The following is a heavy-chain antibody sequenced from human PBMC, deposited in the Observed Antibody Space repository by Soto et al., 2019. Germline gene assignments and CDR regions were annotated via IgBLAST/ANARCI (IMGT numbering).Heavy chain of an antibody. J-gene: IGHJ6*02. CDR3: ARVEAVAGLYNYHGLDV. Sequence: QVQLVQSGAEVKKPGSSVKVSCKVSGGTFSNYAIDWVRLAPGHGLEWMGGIVPIFVTTYYTQKFQGRATIIADDSTPTAYLEMSSLRSEDTAIYYCARVEAVAGLYNYHGLDVWGQGTAVTVSS. D-gene: IGHD6-19*01. CDR2: IVPIFVTT. CDR1: GGTFSNYA. V-gene: IGHV1-69*12.